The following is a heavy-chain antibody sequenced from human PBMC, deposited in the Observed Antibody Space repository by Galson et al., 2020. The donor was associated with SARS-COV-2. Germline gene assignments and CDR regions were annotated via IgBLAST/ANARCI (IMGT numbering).Heavy chain of an antibody. CDR2: ISSSGSSM. CDR1: GFTFSDYY. D-gene: IGHD3-22*01. J-gene: IGHJ4*02. V-gene: IGHV3-11*01. CDR3: ARDPKYYYDSSGYYYFDY. Sequence: TGGSLRLSCAASGFTFSDYYMSWIRQAPGKGLEWVSYISSSGSSMYYADSVKGRFTISRDNAKNSLYLQMNSLRAEDTAVYYCARDPKYYYDSSGYYYFDYWGQGTLVTVSS.